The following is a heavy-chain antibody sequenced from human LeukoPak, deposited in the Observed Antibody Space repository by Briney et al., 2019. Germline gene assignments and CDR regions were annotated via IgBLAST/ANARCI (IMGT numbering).Heavy chain of an antibody. CDR1: GGTFSSYA. V-gene: IGHV1-69*13. J-gene: IGHJ4*02. Sequence: GASVKVSCKASGGTFSSYAISWVRQAPGQGLEWMGGIIPIFGTANYAQKFQGRVTITADESTSTAYMELSSLRSEDTAVYYCARPPVTTWAGPYYFDYWGQGTLVTVSS. D-gene: IGHD4-17*01. CDR2: IIPIFGTA. CDR3: ARPPVTTWAGPYYFDY.